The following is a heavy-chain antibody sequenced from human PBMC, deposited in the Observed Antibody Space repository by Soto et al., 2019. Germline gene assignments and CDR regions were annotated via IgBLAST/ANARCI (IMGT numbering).Heavy chain of an antibody. CDR1: GCSIGSGDYY. CDR3: PIDVLAPPDDFEP. Sequence: PSSTLSLTCTVSGCSIGSGDYYWSWIRQPPGKGLEWIGYVYYSGTTNYNPFLKSRVTLSLDKSKNQFSLKMNSVTAADTAVYYCPIDVLAPPDDFEPWGPGPRGTV. CDR2: VYYSGTT. J-gene: IGHJ5*01. V-gene: IGHV4-61*08. D-gene: IGHD1-1*01.